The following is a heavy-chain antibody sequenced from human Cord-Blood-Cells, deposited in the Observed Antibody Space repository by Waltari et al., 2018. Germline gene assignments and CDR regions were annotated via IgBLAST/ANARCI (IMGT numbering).Heavy chain of an antibody. CDR3: AGGTGPTDAFDI. D-gene: IGHD3-9*01. J-gene: IGHJ3*02. V-gene: IGHV4-61*01. CDR2: IYYRGST. CDR1: GCSVSSGSYY. Sequence: QVQLQESGPGLVKPSETLSLTCTVSGCSVSSGSYYRSWIRQPPGKGLEWIGYIYYRGSTNSNHSLKGRVTISVDTSKNQFSRKLSSVTAADTAVYYCAGGTGPTDAFDIWGQGTMVTVSS.